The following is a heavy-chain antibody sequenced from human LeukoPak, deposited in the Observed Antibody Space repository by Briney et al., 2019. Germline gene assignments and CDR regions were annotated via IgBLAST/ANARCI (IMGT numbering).Heavy chain of an antibody. CDR3: ARGRVVPAQIDAFDI. CDR1: GFTFSDYY. CDR2: ISSSGSTI. J-gene: IGHJ3*02. V-gene: IGHV3-11*01. Sequence: GGSLRLSCAASGFTFSDYYMSWIRQAPGKGLEWVSSISSSGSTIYYADSVKGRFTISRDNAKNSLYLQMNSLGAEDTAVYYCARGRVVPAQIDAFDIWGQGTMVTVSS. D-gene: IGHD2-2*01.